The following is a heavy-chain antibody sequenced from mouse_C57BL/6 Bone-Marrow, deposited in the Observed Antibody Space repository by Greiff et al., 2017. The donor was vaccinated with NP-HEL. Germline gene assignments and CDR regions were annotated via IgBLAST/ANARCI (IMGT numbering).Heavy chain of an antibody. V-gene: IGHV1-47*01. J-gene: IGHJ2*01. D-gene: IGHD2-3*01. Sequence: VQVVESGAELVKPGASVKMSCKASGYTFTTYPIEWMKQNHGKSLEWIGNFHPYNDDTKYNEKFKGKATLTVEKSSSTVYLELSRLTSDDSAVYYCARRGWLQGYYFDYWGQGTTLTVSS. CDR3: ARRGWLQGYYFDY. CDR2: FHPYNDDT. CDR1: GYTFTTYP.